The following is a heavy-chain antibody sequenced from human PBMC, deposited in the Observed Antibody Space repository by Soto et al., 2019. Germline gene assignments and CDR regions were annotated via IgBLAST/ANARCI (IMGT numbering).Heavy chain of an antibody. Sequence: SETLSLTCTVSGGSISSYYLSWIRQPPGKGLEWIGYIYYSGSTNYNPSLKSRVTISVDTSKNQFSLKLSSVTAADTAVYYCERVLAAAVIDAFDIWGQGTMVTVSS. D-gene: IGHD6-13*01. CDR3: ERVLAAAVIDAFDI. CDR1: GGSISSYY. V-gene: IGHV4-59*01. J-gene: IGHJ3*02. CDR2: IYYSGST.